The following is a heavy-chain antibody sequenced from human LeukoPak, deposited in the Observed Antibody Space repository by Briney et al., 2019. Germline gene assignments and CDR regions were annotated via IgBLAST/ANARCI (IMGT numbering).Heavy chain of an antibody. CDR1: GGSISSYY. V-gene: IGHV4-59*01. J-gene: IGHJ5*02. CDR3: ARARTQYSSSLGGFDP. CDR2: IYYSGST. D-gene: IGHD6-13*01. Sequence: SETLSLTCTVSGGSISSYYWSWLRQPPGKGLEWIGYIYYSGSTNYNPSLKSRVTISVDTSKNQFSLKLSSVTAADTAVYYCARARTQYSSSLGGFDPWGQGTLVTVSS.